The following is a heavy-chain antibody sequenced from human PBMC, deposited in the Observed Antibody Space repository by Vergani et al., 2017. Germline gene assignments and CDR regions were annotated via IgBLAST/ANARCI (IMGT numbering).Heavy chain of an antibody. D-gene: IGHD3-3*01. V-gene: IGHV3-23*04. CDR2: ISGSGGST. CDR3: AKGRDFWSAIDY. CDR1: GFTFSSYA. J-gene: IGHJ4*02. Sequence: EVQLVETGGGLIQPGGSLRLSCAASGFTFSSYAMCWVRQAPGKGLEWVSAISGSGGSTYYADSVKGRFTISRDYSKNTLYLQMNSLRAEDTAVYYCAKGRDFWSAIDYWGQGTLVTVSS.